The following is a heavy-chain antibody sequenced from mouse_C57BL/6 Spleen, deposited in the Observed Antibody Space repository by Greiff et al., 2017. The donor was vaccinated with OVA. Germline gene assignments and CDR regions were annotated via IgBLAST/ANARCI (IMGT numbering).Heavy chain of an antibody. V-gene: IGHV5-4*03. CDR3: ARGGSSYWFAY. J-gene: IGHJ3*01. Sequence: EVKLVESGGGLVKPGGSLKLSCAASGFTFSSYAMSWVRQTPEKRLEWVATISDGGSYTYYPDNVKGRFTISRDNAKNNLYLQMSHLKSEDTAMYYCARGGSSYWFAYWGQGTLVTVSA. CDR1: GFTFSSYA. D-gene: IGHD1-1*01. CDR2: ISDGGSYT.